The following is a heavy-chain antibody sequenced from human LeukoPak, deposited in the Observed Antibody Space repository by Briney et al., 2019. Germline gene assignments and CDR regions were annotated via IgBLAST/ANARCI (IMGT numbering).Heavy chain of an antibody. D-gene: IGHD2-2*01. Sequence: PGESPRISCKCSGYIFTSYWISWVRQMPGKGPEWMGRIDSSDSYTNYSPSFQGHVTISADKSISTAYLQSSSLKASETAMYYCARVVAAANEDWFDPWGQGTLVTVSS. CDR3: ARVVAAANEDWFDP. CDR2: IDSSDSYT. V-gene: IGHV5-10-1*01. CDR1: GYIFTSYW. J-gene: IGHJ5*02.